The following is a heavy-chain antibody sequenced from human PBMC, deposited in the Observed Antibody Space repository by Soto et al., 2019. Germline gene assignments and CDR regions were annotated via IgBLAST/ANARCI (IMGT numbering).Heavy chain of an antibody. D-gene: IGHD2-15*01. J-gene: IGHJ6*02. Sequence: PSETLSLTCTVSGGSISSGDYYWSWIRQPPGKGLEWIGYIYYSGSTYYNPSLKSRVTISVDTSKNQFSLKLSSVAAADTAVYYCARGCSGGSCYSYYYGLEVWGQGTTVTVS. CDR2: IYYSGST. CDR1: GGSISSGDYY. CDR3: ARGCSGGSCYSYYYGLEV. V-gene: IGHV4-30-4*01.